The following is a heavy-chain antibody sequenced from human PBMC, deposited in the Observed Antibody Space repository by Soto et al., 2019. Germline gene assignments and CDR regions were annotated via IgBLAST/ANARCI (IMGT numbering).Heavy chain of an antibody. CDR1: GFTFSSYA. V-gene: IGHV3-30-3*01. J-gene: IGHJ4*02. D-gene: IGHD5-18*01. CDR2: ISYDGSNK. Sequence: GGSLRLSCAASGFTFSSYAMHWVRQAPGKGLEWVAVISYDGSNKYYADSVKGRFTISRDNSKNTLYLQMNSLRAEDTAVYYCARGAIYSHGHLGPYYFDYWGQGNLVTVSS. CDR3: ARGAIYSHGHLGPYYFDY.